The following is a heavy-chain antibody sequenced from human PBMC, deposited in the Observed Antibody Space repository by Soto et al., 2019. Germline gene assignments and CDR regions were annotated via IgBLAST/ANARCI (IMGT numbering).Heavy chain of an antibody. CDR2: IGTAGDT. CDR1: GFTFSSYD. J-gene: IGHJ6*02. CDR3: ARGGSYYYGMDV. V-gene: IGHV3-13*01. D-gene: IGHD1-26*01. Sequence: EVQLVESGGGLVQPGGSLRLSCAASGFTFSSYDMHWVRQATGKGLEWVSAIGTAGDTYYPGSVKGRFTISRENAKNSLYLQMNSLRAGDTAVYYCARGGSYYYGMDVWGQGTTVTASS.